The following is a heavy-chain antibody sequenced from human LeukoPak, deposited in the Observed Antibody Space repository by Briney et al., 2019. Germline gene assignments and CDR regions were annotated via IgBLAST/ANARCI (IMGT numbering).Heavy chain of an antibody. CDR3: ARVGRYYYDSSGYYRYFDL. Sequence: GGSLRLSCAASGFTFSSYSMNWVRQAPGKGLEWVSSISSSSSYIYYADSVKGRFTISRDNAKNSLYLQMNSLRAEDKAVYYCARVGRYYYDSSGYYRYFDLWGRGTLVTVSS. D-gene: IGHD3-22*01. V-gene: IGHV3-21*01. CDR1: GFTFSSYS. J-gene: IGHJ2*01. CDR2: ISSSSSYI.